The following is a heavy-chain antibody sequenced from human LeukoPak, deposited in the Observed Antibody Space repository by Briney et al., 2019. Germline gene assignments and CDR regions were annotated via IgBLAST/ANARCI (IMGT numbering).Heavy chain of an antibody. CDR3: ATHLLYGSGSYYSY. Sequence: SETLSLTCTVSGGSISSSYWSWIRQPPGKGLEWIGYIYYSGSTNYNPSLKSRVTISLDTSKNQFSLKLSSVTAADTAVYYCATHLLYGSGSYYSYWGQGTLVSASS. CDR1: GGSISSSY. J-gene: IGHJ4*02. V-gene: IGHV4-59*08. CDR2: IYYSGST. D-gene: IGHD3-10*01.